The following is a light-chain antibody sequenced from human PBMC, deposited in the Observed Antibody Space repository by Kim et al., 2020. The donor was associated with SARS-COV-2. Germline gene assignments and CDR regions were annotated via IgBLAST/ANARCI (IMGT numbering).Light chain of an antibody. J-gene: IGKJ3*01. Sequence: SLSPGERATLSRRASQSVSSYLAWYQQKPGQAPRLLIYDASNRATGIPARFSGSGSGTDFTLPISSLEPEDFAVYYCQQRSNSFTFGPGTKVDIK. V-gene: IGKV3-11*01. CDR3: QQRSNSFT. CDR2: DAS. CDR1: QSVSSY.